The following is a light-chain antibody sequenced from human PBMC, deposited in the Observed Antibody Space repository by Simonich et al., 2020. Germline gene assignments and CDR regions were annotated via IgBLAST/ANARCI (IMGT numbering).Light chain of an antibody. CDR3: QQYDNLPT. CDR2: DAS. CDR1: QDISNY. Sequence: DIQMTQSPSSLSASVGDRVTITCQASQDISNYLNWDQQKPGKAPKLLIYDASNLETVVPSRLSGSGSGTDFTFTISSLQPEDIATYYCQQYDNLPTFGGGTKVEIK. J-gene: IGKJ4*01. V-gene: IGKV1-33*01.